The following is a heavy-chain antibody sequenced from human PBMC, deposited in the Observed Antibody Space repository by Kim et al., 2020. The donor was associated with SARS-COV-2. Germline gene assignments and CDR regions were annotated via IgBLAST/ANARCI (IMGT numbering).Heavy chain of an antibody. J-gene: IGHJ4*02. CDR2: IYPGDSDT. V-gene: IGHV5-51*01. CDR1: GYSFTSYW. D-gene: IGHD5-18*01. Sequence: GESLKISCKGSGYSFTSYWIGWVRQMPGKGLEWMGIIYPGDSDTRYSPSFQGQVTISADKSISTAYLQWSSLKASDTAMYYCARRGRRIERGYSYDAPDYWGQGTLVTVSS. CDR3: ARRGRRIERGYSYDAPDY.